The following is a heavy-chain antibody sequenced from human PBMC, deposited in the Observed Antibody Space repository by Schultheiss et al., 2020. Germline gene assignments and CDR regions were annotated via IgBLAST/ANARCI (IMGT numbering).Heavy chain of an antibody. CDR1: GFTFSDYY. CDR3: ARDGYYDILTGYYKGYYYYGMDV. V-gene: IGHV3-11*01. Sequence: GGSLRLSCAASGFTFSDYYMSWIRQAPGKGLEWVSYISSSGSTIYYADSVKGRFTISRDNAKNSLYLQMNSLRAEDTAVYYCARDGYYDILTGYYKGYYYYGMDVWGQGTTVTV. CDR2: ISSSGSTI. D-gene: IGHD3-9*01. J-gene: IGHJ6*02.